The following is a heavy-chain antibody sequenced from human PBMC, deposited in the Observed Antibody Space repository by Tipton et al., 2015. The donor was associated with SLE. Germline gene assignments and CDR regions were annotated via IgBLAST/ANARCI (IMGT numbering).Heavy chain of an antibody. CDR2: LNTDGTYT. V-gene: IGHV3-74*01. CDR3: AREDNWSETI. Sequence: SLRLSCAASGFSFSSYWMHWVRQVPGKGLVWVSRLNTDGTYTTYADSVKGRFTIPRDNARNTLYLQMNRLRAEDTALYYCAREDNWSETIWGQGTMVTVSS. CDR1: GFSFSSYW. D-gene: IGHD1-1*01. J-gene: IGHJ3*02.